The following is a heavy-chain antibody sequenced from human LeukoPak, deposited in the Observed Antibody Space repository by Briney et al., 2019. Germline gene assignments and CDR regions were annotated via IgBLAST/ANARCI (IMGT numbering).Heavy chain of an antibody. CDR2: VSYSGST. CDR1: GDSISSSSYY. D-gene: IGHD5-24*01. J-gene: IGHJ4*02. V-gene: IGHV4-39*01. CDR3: ARQKRWDGYTLDS. Sequence: PSETLSLTCTVSGDSISSSSYYWGWIRQPPGKGLEWIGSVSYSGSTYYNPSLKSRVTISVDTSKNQFSLKLSSVAAADTAVYYRARQKRWDGYTLDSWGQGTLVTVSS.